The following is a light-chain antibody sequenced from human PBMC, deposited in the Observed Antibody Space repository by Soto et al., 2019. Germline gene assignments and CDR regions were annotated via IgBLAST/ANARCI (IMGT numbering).Light chain of an antibody. V-gene: IGKV3-11*01. Sequence: EIVLTHSPATLPLSVDERATLSCRASQSFSSYLAWYQQKPCQAPRXLIYDASNRATGIPARFSGSGSGTDFTLTISRLEPEDFAVYYCQQYGSSGTFGQGTKVDI. J-gene: IGKJ1*01. CDR2: DAS. CDR1: QSFSSY. CDR3: QQYGSSGT.